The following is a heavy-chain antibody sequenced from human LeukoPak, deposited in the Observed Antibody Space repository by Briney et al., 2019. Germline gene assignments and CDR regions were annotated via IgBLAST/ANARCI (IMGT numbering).Heavy chain of an antibody. CDR3: ASFSWGSGSYNQEAIWSWFDP. CDR2: INYSGNT. Sequence: SETLSLTCTVSGGSISAYYWSWIRQPPGKGLEWIGCINYSGNTNYNPSLKSRVTISVDTSKNQFSLKLSSVAAADTAVYYCASFSWGSGSYNQEAIWSWFDPWGQGTLVIVSS. J-gene: IGHJ5*02. D-gene: IGHD3-10*01. V-gene: IGHV4-59*08. CDR1: GGSISAYY.